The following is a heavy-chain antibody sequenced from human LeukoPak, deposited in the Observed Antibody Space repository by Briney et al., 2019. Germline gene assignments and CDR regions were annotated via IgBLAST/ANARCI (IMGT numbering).Heavy chain of an antibody. J-gene: IGHJ4*02. V-gene: IGHV1-69*06. D-gene: IGHD3-10*01. Sequence: SVKVSCKATGGTFSSYAISWVRQAPGQGLEWMGGIIPIFGTANYAQKFQGRVTITADKSTSTAYMELSSLRSEDTAVHYCASLSGSGSYNDYWGQGTLVTVSS. CDR3: ASLSGSGSYNDY. CDR1: GGTFSSYA. CDR2: IIPIFGTA.